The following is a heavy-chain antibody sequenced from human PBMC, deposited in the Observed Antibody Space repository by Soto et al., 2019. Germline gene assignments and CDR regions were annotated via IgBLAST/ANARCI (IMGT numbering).Heavy chain of an antibody. CDR3: AKRGIGAYFDY. Sequence: EVQLLESGGGLVQPGGSLRLSCAASGFTFSSYAMRWVRQAPGKGLEWVSAISGSGDSTYYADSVKGRFTISRDNSKNALYFQMNSLRAADTAVYYCAKRGIGAYFDYWGQGTLVSVSS. V-gene: IGHV3-23*01. CDR1: GFTFSSYA. J-gene: IGHJ4*02. D-gene: IGHD3-10*01. CDR2: ISGSGDST.